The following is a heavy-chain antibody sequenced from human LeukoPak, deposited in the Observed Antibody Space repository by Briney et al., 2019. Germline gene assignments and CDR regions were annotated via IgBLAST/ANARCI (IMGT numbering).Heavy chain of an antibody. Sequence: GSSVKVSCKASGGTFSSYAISWVRQAPGQGLEWMGRIIPIFGTANYAQKFQGRVTITTDESTSTAYMELSSLRSEDAAVHYCAISGLAQPVGLWDYWGQGTLVTVSS. CDR1: GGTFSSYA. CDR2: IIPIFGTA. V-gene: IGHV1-69*05. CDR3: AISGLAQPVGLWDY. D-gene: IGHD3/OR15-3a*01. J-gene: IGHJ4*02.